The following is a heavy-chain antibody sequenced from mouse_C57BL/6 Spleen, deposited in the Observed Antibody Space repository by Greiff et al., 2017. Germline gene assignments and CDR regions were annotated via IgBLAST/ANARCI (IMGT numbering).Heavy chain of an antibody. CDR1: GYTFTSYW. J-gene: IGHJ3*01. CDR3: ARSPGTGWFAY. CDR2: IDPSDSYT. D-gene: IGHD4-1*01. Sequence: VKLQQPGAELVKPGASVKLSCKASGYTFTSYWMQWVKQRPGQGLEWIGEIDPSDSYTNYNQKFKGKATLTVDTSSSTAYMQLSSLTSEDSAVYYCARSPGTGWFAYWGQGTLVTVSA. V-gene: IGHV1-50*01.